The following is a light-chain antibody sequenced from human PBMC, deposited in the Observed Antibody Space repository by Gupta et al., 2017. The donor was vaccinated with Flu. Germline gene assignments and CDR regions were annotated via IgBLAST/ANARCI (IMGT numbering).Light chain of an antibody. CDR3: QQSSSFPRT. Sequence: PSSVSASVGDRVTIACRASQDVGNWLAWYQQKPGEVPKLLIYGASSLQRGVTSRFCGSGAGTDFTLTIRSLQSEDFATYYCQQSSSFPRTFGQGTKVEI. J-gene: IGKJ1*01. CDR1: QDVGNW. V-gene: IGKV1-12*01. CDR2: GAS.